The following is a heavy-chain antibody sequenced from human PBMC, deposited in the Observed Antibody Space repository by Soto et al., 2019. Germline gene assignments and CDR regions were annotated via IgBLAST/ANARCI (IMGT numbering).Heavy chain of an antibody. CDR3: ARAPPGPSPRWDV. CDR1: GGSMSRGGHS. D-gene: IGHD3-10*01. Sequence: QVVLQESGSGLVKPSQTLSLTCAVSGGSMSRGGHSWSWIRQPPGKGLERIGFIYYTGTTYYNPSLKGRVTLSVDRSKNQFSRNLTSVTAADTAMYYCARAPPGPSPRWDVWGQGTTVTVSS. J-gene: IGHJ6*02. CDR2: IYYTGTT. V-gene: IGHV4-30-2*01.